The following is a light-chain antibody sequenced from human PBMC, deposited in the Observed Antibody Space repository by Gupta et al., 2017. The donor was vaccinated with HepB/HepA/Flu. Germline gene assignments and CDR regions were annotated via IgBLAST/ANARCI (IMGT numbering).Light chain of an antibody. J-gene: IGLJ1*01. Sequence: SSLPQPASVSRSPGPSITISCTGSSSDVGGYNYASWYQQHPHQPHKLMIYDVNNRPTGVPGRFSGSKSGNAASLTISAHKEEDEADYYGISDTSGGTYVFGTGTKVTVL. CDR2: DVN. V-gene: IGLV2-14*03. CDR3: ISDTSGGTYV. CDR1: SSDVGGYNY.